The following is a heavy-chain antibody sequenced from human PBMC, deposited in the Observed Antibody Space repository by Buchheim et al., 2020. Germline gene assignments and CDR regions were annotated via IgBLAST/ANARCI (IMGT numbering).Heavy chain of an antibody. CDR2: IRAYNGNT. Sequence: QVQLVQSGAEVKKPGASVKVSCKASGYTFTSYGISWVRQAPGQGLEWMGWIRAYNGNTNYAQKLQGRVTMTTDTSTSTAYMELRSLRSDDTAMYYCARDLPSYGTSRLKYYYYGMDVWGQGTT. CDR3: ARDLPSYGTSRLKYYYYGMDV. D-gene: IGHD2-2*01. J-gene: IGHJ6*02. V-gene: IGHV1-18*04. CDR1: GYTFTSYG.